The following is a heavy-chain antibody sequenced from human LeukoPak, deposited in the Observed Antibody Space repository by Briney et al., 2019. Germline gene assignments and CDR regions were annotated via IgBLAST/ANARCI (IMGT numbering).Heavy chain of an antibody. CDR2: ISAYNGNT. CDR1: YYNFTSYG. Sequence: GASVKVSCKASYYNFTSYGISWVRQAPGQGLEWMGWISAYNGNTNYAQKLQGRVTMTTDTSTSTAYMELRSLRSDDTAVYYCARDLSSGIAVAWGQGTLVTVSS. V-gene: IGHV1-18*01. D-gene: IGHD6-19*01. J-gene: IGHJ4*02. CDR3: ARDLSSGIAVA.